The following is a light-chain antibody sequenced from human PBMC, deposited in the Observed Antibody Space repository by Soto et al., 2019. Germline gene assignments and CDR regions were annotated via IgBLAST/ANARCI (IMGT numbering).Light chain of an antibody. CDR3: GTWDSSLSIFV. Sequence: QAVVTQPPSVSAAPGQMVTMSCSGGSSNIGAHYVSWHQQVPGTAPKLLIYENDKRPSGIPDRFSGSKSGTSATLGITGLQTGVEADYYCGTWDSSLSIFVFGTGTKLTVL. CDR1: SSNIGAHY. CDR2: END. V-gene: IGLV1-51*02. J-gene: IGLJ1*01.